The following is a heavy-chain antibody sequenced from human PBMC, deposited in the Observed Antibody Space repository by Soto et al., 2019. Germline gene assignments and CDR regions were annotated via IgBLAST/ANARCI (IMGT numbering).Heavy chain of an antibody. CDR3: ARVLTMVNYYYYGMDV. CDR1: GGSISSYY. V-gene: IGHV4-59*12. CDR2: IYYSGST. D-gene: IGHD4-17*01. Sequence: SETLSLTCTVSGGSISSYYWSWIRQPPGKGLELIGYIYYSGSTNYHPSLKSRVTISVDTSKNQFSLKLSSVTAADTAVYYCARVLTMVNYYYYGMDVWGQGTTVTAP. J-gene: IGHJ6*02.